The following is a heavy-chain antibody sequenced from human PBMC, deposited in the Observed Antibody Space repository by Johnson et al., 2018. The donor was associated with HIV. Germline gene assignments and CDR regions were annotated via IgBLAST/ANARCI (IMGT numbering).Heavy chain of an antibody. CDR3: AREKTTPDAFDI. CDR1: GFTFDEYD. V-gene: IGHV3-66*01. CDR2: IYSGGST. J-gene: IGHJ3*02. D-gene: IGHD4-11*01. Sequence: VQLVESGGGVARPGGSVRLSCEGSGFTFDEYDMIWVRQGPGKGLEWVSVIYSGGSTYYADSVKGRFTISRDNSKNTLYLQMNSLRAEDTAVYYCAREKTTPDAFDIWGQGTMVTVSS.